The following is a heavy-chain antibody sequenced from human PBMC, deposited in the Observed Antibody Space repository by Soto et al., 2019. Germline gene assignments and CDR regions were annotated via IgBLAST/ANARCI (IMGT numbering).Heavy chain of an antibody. Sequence: ASVKVSCTASGFTFTSSAMQWVRQARGQRLEWIGWIVVGSGNTNYAQKFQERVTITRDMSTSTAYMELSSLRSEDTAVYYCAAVMTTVTKAYFQHWGQGTLVTVSS. J-gene: IGHJ1*01. D-gene: IGHD4-17*01. V-gene: IGHV1-58*02. CDR2: IVVGSGNT. CDR3: AAVMTTVTKAYFQH. CDR1: GFTFTSSA.